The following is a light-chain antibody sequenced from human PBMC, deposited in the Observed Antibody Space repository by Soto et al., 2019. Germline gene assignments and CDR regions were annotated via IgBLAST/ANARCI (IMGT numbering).Light chain of an antibody. CDR1: QDISNL. J-gene: IGKJ1*01. CDR3: QQYNIYWT. Sequence: DIQMTQSPSSLSASVGDRVTITCQATQDISNLLNWFQQKPGKAPKLLIYDASSLETGVPSRFSGNGSGTEFTLTISSLQSDDFAIYYCQQYNIYWTFGQGTKVDIK. CDR2: DAS. V-gene: IGKV1-16*01.